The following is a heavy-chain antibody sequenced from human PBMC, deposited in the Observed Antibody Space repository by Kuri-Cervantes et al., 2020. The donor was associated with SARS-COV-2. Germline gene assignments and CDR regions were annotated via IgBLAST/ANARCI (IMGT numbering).Heavy chain of an antibody. CDR2: ISAYNGNT. V-gene: IGHV1-18*01. D-gene: IGHD3-22*01. J-gene: IGHJ4*02. CDR1: GGTFSSYA. Sequence: ASVKVSCKASGGTFSSYAISWVRQAPGQGLEWMGWISAYNGNTNYAQKLQGRVTMTTDTSTSTAYMELRSLRSDDTAVYYCARVEDYDSSGYAFDYWGQGTLVTVSS. CDR3: ARVEDYDSSGYAFDY.